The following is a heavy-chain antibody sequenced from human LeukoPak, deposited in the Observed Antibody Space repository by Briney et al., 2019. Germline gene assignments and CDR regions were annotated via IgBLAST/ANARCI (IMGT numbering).Heavy chain of an antibody. Sequence: GGSLRLSCAVSGFTFRTYWMHWVRQVPGEGLVWVSRINEDGSITNYADSVKGRFTISRDNAKNSLYLQMNSLRAEDTAVYYCARAGGSYDFWSVLDYWGQGTLVTVSS. D-gene: IGHD3-3*01. CDR3: ARAGGSYDFWSVLDY. CDR1: GFTFRTYW. CDR2: INEDGSIT. J-gene: IGHJ4*02. V-gene: IGHV3-74*01.